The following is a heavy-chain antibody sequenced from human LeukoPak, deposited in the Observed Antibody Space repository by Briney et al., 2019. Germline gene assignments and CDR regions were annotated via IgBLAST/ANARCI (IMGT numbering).Heavy chain of an antibody. V-gene: IGHV3-48*03. CDR3: ARNDYNFVY. Sequence: PGGSLRLSCAASGFTFSSYEMNWVRQAPGKGLEWVSYISSSGSTIYYADSVQGRFTISRDNAKNSLYLQMSSLRAEDTAVYYCARNDYNFVYWGQGTLVTVSS. J-gene: IGHJ4*02. CDR1: GFTFSSYE. D-gene: IGHD3-16*01. CDR2: ISSSGSTI.